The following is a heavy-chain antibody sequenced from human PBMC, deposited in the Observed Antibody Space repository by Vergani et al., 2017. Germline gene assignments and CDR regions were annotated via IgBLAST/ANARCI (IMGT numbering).Heavy chain of an antibody. CDR3: ARDSPLDNYYDSSGHPPGGY. J-gene: IGHJ4*02. Sequence: EVQLLESGGGLEQPEKSLRLSCAASGFTFSSYAMSWVRQAPGKGLEWVSSISDGGGRTHYADSVKGRFTISRDNSKNTLYLQMNSLTAEDTAVYYCARDSPLDNYYDSSGHPPGGYWGQGTLVTVSS. CDR1: GFTFSSYA. D-gene: IGHD3-22*01. CDR2: ISDGGGRT. V-gene: IGHV3-23*01.